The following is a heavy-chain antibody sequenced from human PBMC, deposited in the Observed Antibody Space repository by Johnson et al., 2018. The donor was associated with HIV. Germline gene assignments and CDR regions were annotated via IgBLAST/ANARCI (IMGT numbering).Heavy chain of an antibody. J-gene: IGHJ3*02. D-gene: IGHD6-13*01. CDR1: GFAFSSYA. CDR2: ISYDGRDA. V-gene: IGHV3-30*04. Sequence: QVQLVESGGGVVQPGTSLRLSCTASGFAFSSYALHWVRQAPGKGLEWVAVISYDGRDAYYADSVKGRFTSSRDNSKNTLYLQMNSLRAEDTAVYYCASLIAAAGDDAFDIWGQGTMVTVSS. CDR3: ASLIAAAGDDAFDI.